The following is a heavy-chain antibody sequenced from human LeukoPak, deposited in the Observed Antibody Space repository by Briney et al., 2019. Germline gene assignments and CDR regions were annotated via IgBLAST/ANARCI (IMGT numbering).Heavy chain of an antibody. J-gene: IGHJ3*02. V-gene: IGHV3-15*01. CDR1: GFTFSNAW. CDR3: TTRTTVVTDAFDI. D-gene: IGHD4-23*01. CDR2: IKSKTDGGTT. Sequence: GGSLRLSCAASGFTFSNAWMSWVRQAPGRGVLRVGRIKSKTDGGTTNYDAPVKGRFTISRDDSKNTLYLQMNSLKTEDTAVYYCTTRTTVVTDAFDIWGQGTMVTVSS.